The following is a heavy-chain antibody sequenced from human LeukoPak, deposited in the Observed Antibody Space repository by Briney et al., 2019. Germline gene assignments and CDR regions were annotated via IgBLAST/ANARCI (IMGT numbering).Heavy chain of an antibody. CDR2: IRYDGSNR. D-gene: IGHD3-10*01. J-gene: IGHJ5*02. CDR1: GFTFSSYG. Sequence: GGSLRLSCAASGFTFSSYGMHWVRQAPGKGLEWVAFIRYDGSNRYYADSVKGRFTISRDNSKNTLYLQMNSLRAEDTAVYYCAKESYCYGSGSYYNWFDPWGQGTLVTVSS. CDR3: AKESYCYGSGSYYNWFDP. V-gene: IGHV3-30*02.